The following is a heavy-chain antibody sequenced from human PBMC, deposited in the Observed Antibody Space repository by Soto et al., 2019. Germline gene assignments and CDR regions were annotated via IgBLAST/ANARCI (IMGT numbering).Heavy chain of an antibody. Sequence: QVQLVESGGGVVQPGRSLRLSCAASGFSFSNYAMQWVRQAPGKGLEWVAVISCDGSNKYYADSVNGRFTISRDNSQNTMYLQMDSLRAEDRAVYYCARSTIVAPPSNWGQGPLVTVSS. CDR1: GFSFSNYA. CDR2: ISCDGSNK. J-gene: IGHJ4*02. D-gene: IGHD6-6*01. V-gene: IGHV3-30*14. CDR3: ARSTIVAPPSN.